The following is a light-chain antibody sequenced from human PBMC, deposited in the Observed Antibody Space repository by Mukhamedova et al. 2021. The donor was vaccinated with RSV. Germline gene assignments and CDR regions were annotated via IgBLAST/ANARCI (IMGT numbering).Light chain of an antibody. V-gene: IGKV3-11*01. CDR2: DAS. J-gene: IGKJ2*01. Sequence: GERATLSCRASQSVSSYLAWYQQKPGQAPRLLIYDASNTATGIPARFSGSGSGTDFTLTISSLEPEDFAVYYCQQRSNWRYTFG. CDR1: QSVSSY. CDR3: QQRSNWRYT.